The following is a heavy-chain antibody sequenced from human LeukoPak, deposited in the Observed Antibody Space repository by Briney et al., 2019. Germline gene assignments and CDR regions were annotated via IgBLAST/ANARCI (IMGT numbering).Heavy chain of an antibody. D-gene: IGHD5-12*01. Sequence: GGSLTLSCVASGFTFSDYWMSWVRQAPGMGLEWVANIETDGDQRNYVDSVKGRFTISRDNARNSLYLQMNSLRVEDTAVYYCARDIPSGFYTPDYWGRGTLVTVSS. J-gene: IGHJ4*02. CDR1: GFTFSDYW. CDR3: ARDIPSGFYTPDY. CDR2: IETDGDQR. V-gene: IGHV3-7*01.